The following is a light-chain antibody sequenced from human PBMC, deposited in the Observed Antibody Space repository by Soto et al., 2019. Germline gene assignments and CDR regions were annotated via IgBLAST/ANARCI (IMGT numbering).Light chain of an antibody. V-gene: IGKV3-15*01. CDR2: SAS. CDR3: QQHNHWPS. Sequence: EIVMTQSPATLPVSPGESATLSCRASQSIASNLAWYQQKPGQAPRLLIHSASARATGIPPRFSGSGSGTEFTPTISSLRSEDFAVYYCQQHNHWPSFGQGTNLEIK. J-gene: IGKJ2*01. CDR1: QSIASN.